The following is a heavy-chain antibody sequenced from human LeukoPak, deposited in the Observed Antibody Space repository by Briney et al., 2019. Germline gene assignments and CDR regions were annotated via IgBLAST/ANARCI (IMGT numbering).Heavy chain of an antibody. CDR2: MNPNRGNT. Sequence: ASVKVSSKASGDTFTTYDVNWVRQSTGQGLEWMGWMNPNRGNTGYAQKFQGRVTITRNTSISTAYMVLSSLRSDDTAVYYCVRTAGIFWSGAYYFDSWGQGTLVTVSS. J-gene: IGHJ4*02. CDR1: GDTFTTYD. CDR3: VRTAGIFWSGAYYFDS. V-gene: IGHV1-8*01. D-gene: IGHD3-3*01.